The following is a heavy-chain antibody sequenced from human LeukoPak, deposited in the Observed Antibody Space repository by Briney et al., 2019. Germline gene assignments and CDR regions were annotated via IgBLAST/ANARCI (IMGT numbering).Heavy chain of an antibody. J-gene: IGHJ4*02. CDR1: GFTFSNYW. CDR2: INSDGGTT. D-gene: IGHD1-26*01. V-gene: IGHV3-74*01. CDR3: ARGGTSGSLIY. Sequence: PGGSLRLSCAASGFTFSNYWMHWVRQDPLKGLVWVSRINSDGGTTGYADSVKGRLTISRDNAKNTLYLQMNSLRAEDTALYYCARGGTSGSLIYWGQGTLVTVPS.